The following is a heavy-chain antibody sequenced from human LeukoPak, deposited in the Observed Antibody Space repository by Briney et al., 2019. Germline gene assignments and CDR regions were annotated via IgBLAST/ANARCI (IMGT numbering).Heavy chain of an antibody. D-gene: IGHD2-2*02. Sequence: GASVKVSCKASGYTFTNFGITWVRQAPGQGLEWMGWISVYNGNTNYAQNLQGRVTLTTDTSTSTAYMELRSLRSDDTALYYCARTCSSRSCYMVHWGQGTLVTVSS. CDR3: ARTCSSRSCYMVH. CDR2: ISVYNGNT. V-gene: IGHV1-18*01. J-gene: IGHJ4*02. CDR1: GYTFTNFG.